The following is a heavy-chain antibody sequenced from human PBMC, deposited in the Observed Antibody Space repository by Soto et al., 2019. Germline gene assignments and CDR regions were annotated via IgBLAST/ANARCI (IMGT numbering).Heavy chain of an antibody. CDR1: GGSISSHGCY. D-gene: IGHD3-9*01. CDR2: IYYSGTT. V-gene: IGHV4-31*03. J-gene: IGHJ4*02. CDR3: ARETRTYYDILAVTGFFDY. Sequence: PSETLSLTCTVSGGSISSHGCYWSWLRQHPGKGLEWIGNIYYSGTTNYNPSLKSRLTMSVDTSKNQFSLKLSSVTAADTAVYYCARETRTYYDILAVTGFFDYWGKETLATVP.